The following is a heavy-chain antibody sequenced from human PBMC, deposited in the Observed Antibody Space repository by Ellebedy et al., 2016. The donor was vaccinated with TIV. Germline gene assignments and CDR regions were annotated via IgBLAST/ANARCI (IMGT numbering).Heavy chain of an antibody. CDR3: ARNNYYGSSGYYYEDY. D-gene: IGHD3-22*01. CDR1: GYTFTKYN. J-gene: IGHJ4*02. V-gene: IGHV1-69*13. CDR2: IIPSFGTP. Sequence: AASVKVSCKASGYTFTKYNINWARQSTGQGLEWMGGIIPSFGTPNYAQKFQGRVTIIADESTSTAYMELSSLRSEDTAVYYCARNNYYGSSGYYYEDYWGQGTLVTVSS.